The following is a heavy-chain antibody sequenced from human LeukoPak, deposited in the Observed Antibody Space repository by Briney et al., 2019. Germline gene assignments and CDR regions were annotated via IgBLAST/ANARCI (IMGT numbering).Heavy chain of an antibody. CDR3: AKEGYYYDSSGYYYPYYFDY. J-gene: IGHJ4*02. Sequence: GGSLRLSCAASGFTFSSYAMSWVRQAPGKGLEWVSAISGSGGSTYYADSVKGRFTISRDNSKNTLYLQMNSLRAEDTAVYYCAKEGYYYDSSGYYYPYYFDYWGQGTLVTVSS. CDR2: ISGSGGST. CDR1: GFTFSSYA. V-gene: IGHV3-23*01. D-gene: IGHD3-22*01.